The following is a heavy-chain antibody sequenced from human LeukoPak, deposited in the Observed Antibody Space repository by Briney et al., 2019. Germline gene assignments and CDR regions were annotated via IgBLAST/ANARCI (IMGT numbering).Heavy chain of an antibody. CDR3: ARGRGTGSPIGPRYFDL. CDR2: IYPADSDT. Sequence: GESLKISLKGSGYLFTSYWIAWVRQMPGKGLEWMGIIYPADSDTRYSPSFQGQVTISADKSISTAFLRWTSLKASDTAIYYCARGRGTGSPIGPRYFDLWGRGTLVTVSS. V-gene: IGHV5-51*01. CDR1: GYLFTSYW. J-gene: IGHJ2*01. D-gene: IGHD3-10*01.